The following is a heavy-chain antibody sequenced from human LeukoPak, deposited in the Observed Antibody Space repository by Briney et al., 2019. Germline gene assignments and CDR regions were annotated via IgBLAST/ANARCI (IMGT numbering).Heavy chain of an antibody. CDR2: IYYSGST. J-gene: IGHJ4*02. Sequence: SQILSFNSSVSCGSISSGGYYWSWIRQHPGKGLEWIGYIYYSGSTYYNPSLKSRVTISVDTSKNQFSLKLSSVTAADTAVYYCARDYYDSSGYYYVGYWGQGTLVTVSS. CDR1: CGSISSGGYY. V-gene: IGHV4-31*03. D-gene: IGHD3-22*01. CDR3: ARDYYDSSGYYYVGY.